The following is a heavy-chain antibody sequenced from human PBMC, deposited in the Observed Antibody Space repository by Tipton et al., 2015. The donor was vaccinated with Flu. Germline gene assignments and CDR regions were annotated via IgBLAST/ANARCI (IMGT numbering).Heavy chain of an antibody. CDR2: IRSKANAYAT. CDR3: VQYSAKTPVTGY. Sequence: AVSGFTFTGSAVDWVRQASGKGLEWIGRIRSKANAYATSYGASMKGRFTISRDDSKSVAYLQMSSLKTEDTAIYYCVQYSAKTPVTGYWGQGTLVTVSS. V-gene: IGHV3-73*01. CDR1: GFTFTGSA. J-gene: IGHJ4*02. D-gene: IGHD4-17*01.